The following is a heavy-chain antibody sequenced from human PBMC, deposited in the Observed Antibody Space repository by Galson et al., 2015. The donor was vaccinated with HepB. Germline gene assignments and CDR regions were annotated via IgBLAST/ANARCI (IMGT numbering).Heavy chain of an antibody. CDR2: ISGSGGST. D-gene: IGHD3-3*01. Sequence: SLRLSCAASGFTFSSYAMSWVRQAPGKGLEWVSAISGSGGSTYYADSVEGRFTISRDNSKNTLYLQMNSLRAEDTAVYYCAQKEGYYDFWSGYHQLEGPLDIWGQGTMVTVSS. J-gene: IGHJ3*02. CDR3: AQKEGYYDFWSGYHQLEGPLDI. V-gene: IGHV3-23*01. CDR1: GFTFSSYA.